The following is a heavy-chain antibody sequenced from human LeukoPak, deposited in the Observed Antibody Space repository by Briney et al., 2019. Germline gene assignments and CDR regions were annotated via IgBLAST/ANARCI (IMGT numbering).Heavy chain of an antibody. V-gene: IGHV3-21*01. CDR2: ISSSSSYI. Sequence: GGSLRLSCAASGFTFSSYSMNWVRQAPGKGLEWVSSISSSSSYIYYADSVKGRFTVSRDNAKNSLYLQMNSLRAEDTAVYYCARDFGKALDYWGQGTLVTVSS. J-gene: IGHJ4*02. CDR3: ARDFGKALDY. D-gene: IGHD3-10*01. CDR1: GFTFSSYS.